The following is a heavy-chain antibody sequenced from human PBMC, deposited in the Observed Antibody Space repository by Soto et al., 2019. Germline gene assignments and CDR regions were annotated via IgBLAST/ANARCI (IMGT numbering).Heavy chain of an antibody. V-gene: IGHV1-24*01. CDR1: GYTLTELS. D-gene: IGHD2-21*01. CDR3: ATDLGLFGDNYYYYGMDV. Sequence: GASVKVSCKVSGYTLTELSMHWVRQAPGKGLEWMGGFDPEDGETIYAQKFQGRVTMTEDTSTDTAYMELSSLRSEDTAVYYCATDLGLFGDNYYYYGMDVWGQGTTVTVSS. CDR2: FDPEDGET. J-gene: IGHJ6*02.